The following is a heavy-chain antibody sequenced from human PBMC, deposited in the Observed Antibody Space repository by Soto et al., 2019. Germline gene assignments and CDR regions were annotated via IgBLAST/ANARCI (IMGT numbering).Heavy chain of an antibody. J-gene: IGHJ3*02. CDR1: GFTFSSYW. CDR2: IKQDGSEK. D-gene: IGHD2-2*01. CDR3: ARVILTRPPWDIVVVPAASSLAFDI. V-gene: IGHV3-7*01. Sequence: GGSLRLSCAASGFTFSSYWMSWVRQAPGKGLEWVANIKQDGSEKYYVDSVKGRFTISRDNAKNSLYLQMNSLRAEDTAVYYCARVILTRPPWDIVVVPAASSLAFDIWGQGTMVTVSS.